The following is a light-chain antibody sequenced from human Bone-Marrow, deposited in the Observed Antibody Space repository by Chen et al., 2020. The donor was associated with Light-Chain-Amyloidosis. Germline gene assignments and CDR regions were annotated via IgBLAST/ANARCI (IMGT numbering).Light chain of an antibody. CDR1: DLPTKY. CDR3: QSADSSGTYEVI. V-gene: IGLV3-25*03. Sequence: SYELTQPPSVSVSPGQTARITCSGDDLPTKYAYWYQQKPGQAPVLVVHRDTERPSGISERLSGSSSGTTATLIISGVQAEDEADYHCQSADSSGTYEVIFGGGTKLTVL. J-gene: IGLJ2*01. CDR2: RDT.